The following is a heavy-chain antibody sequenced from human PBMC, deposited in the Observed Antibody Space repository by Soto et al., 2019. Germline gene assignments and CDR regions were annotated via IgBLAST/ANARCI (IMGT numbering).Heavy chain of an antibody. Sequence: PSETLSLTCAVSGDSVSSSDFYWTWIRQPPGKPLEWIGYVYSTGTTNYSPSLKSRVGMSVDTSENQFSLKVRSVTAADAAVYFCARVSKLVAPNDGKSAYLCAMDVSGPGTTVTV. CDR3: ARVSKLVAPNDGKSAYLCAMDV. V-gene: IGHV4-61*08. D-gene: IGHD6-6*01. J-gene: IGHJ6*02. CDR1: GDSVSSSDFY. CDR2: VYSTGTT.